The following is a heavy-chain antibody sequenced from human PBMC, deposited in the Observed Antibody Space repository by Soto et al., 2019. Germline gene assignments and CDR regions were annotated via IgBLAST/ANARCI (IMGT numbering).Heavy chain of an antibody. CDR2: ISSSGSTI. D-gene: IGHD6-13*01. Sequence: GGSLRLSCAASGFTFSSYEMNWVRQAPGKGLEWVSCISSSGSTIYYADSVKGRFTISRGNAKNSLYLQMNSLRAEDTAVYYCARDMSHSSSWYDDAFDIWGQGTMVTVSS. J-gene: IGHJ3*02. CDR3: ARDMSHSSSWYDDAFDI. CDR1: GFTFSSYE. V-gene: IGHV3-48*03.